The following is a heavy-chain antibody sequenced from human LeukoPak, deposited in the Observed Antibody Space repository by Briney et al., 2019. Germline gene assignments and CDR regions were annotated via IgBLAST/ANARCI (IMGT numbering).Heavy chain of an antibody. Sequence: GGSLGLSCAASGFTFSSYSMNWVRQAPGKGLEWVSSISSSSSYIYYADSVKGRFTISRDNAKNSLYLQMNSLRAEDTAVYYCARPYSVQLLSSWFDPWGQGTLVTVSS. CDR1: GFTFSSYS. CDR2: ISSSSSYI. V-gene: IGHV3-21*01. CDR3: ARPYSVQLLSSWFDP. J-gene: IGHJ5*02. D-gene: IGHD2-2*01.